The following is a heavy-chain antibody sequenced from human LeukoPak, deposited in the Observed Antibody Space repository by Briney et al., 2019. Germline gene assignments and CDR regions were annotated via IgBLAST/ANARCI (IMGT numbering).Heavy chain of an antibody. Sequence: GGSLRLSCAASGFTFSSYAMSWVRQAPGKGLAWVSGVSGNGGSTYYADSVKGRFTISRDNSKNTLYLQMNSLRVEDTAVYYCAKDPAAYYFDYWGQGTLVTVSS. CDR3: AKDPAAYYFDY. D-gene: IGHD6-25*01. V-gene: IGHV3-23*01. J-gene: IGHJ4*02. CDR1: GFTFSSYA. CDR2: VSGNGGST.